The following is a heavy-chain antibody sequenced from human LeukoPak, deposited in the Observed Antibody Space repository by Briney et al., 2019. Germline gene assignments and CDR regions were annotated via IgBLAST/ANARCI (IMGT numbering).Heavy chain of an antibody. J-gene: IGHJ4*02. CDR2: IYYSGST. Sequence: SETLSLTCTVSGDSISKSIYYWGWIRQPPGKGLEWIGSIYYSGSTYYSPSLKSRVTISVDTSKNQFSLKLNSVTAADTAVYYCARASGWTNRHYFDYWGQGTLVTVSS. CDR1: GDSISKSIYY. CDR3: ARASGWTNRHYFDY. D-gene: IGHD6-19*01. V-gene: IGHV4-39*07.